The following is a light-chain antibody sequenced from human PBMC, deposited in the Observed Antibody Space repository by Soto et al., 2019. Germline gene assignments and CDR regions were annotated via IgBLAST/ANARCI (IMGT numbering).Light chain of an antibody. CDR2: EDN. CDR1: SGSIVSNY. Sequence: NFMLTQPHSVSESPGKTVTISCTRTSGSIVSNYVQWFQQRPGSSPTTVMFEDNQRPSGVPDRFSGSIDSSSNSASLTISGLRTEDEADYYCQSYDSNNQVFGGGTKLTVL. V-gene: IGLV6-57*01. CDR3: QSYDSNNQV. J-gene: IGLJ3*02.